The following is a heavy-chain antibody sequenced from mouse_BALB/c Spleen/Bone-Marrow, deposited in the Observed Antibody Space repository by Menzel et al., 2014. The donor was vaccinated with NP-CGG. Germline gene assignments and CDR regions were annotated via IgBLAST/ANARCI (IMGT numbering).Heavy chain of an antibody. J-gene: IGHJ4*01. V-gene: IGHV1-66*01. D-gene: IGHD2-1*01. CDR2: IFPGSGNI. CDR3: ARRGNWGNAMDY. Sequence: VQLQQSGPELVKPGASVKISCEASGYSFTSYYIHWVKQRPGQGLEWIGWIFPGSGNIKYNEKFKGEATLTADTSSSTAYMRLSSLTSEDSAVYFCARRGNWGNAMDYWGQGTSVTVSS. CDR1: GYSFTSYY.